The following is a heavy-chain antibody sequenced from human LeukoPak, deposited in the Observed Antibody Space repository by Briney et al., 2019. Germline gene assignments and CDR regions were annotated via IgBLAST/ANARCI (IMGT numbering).Heavy chain of an antibody. J-gene: IGHJ4*02. D-gene: IGHD3-9*01. CDR1: GGSFSNYY. Sequence: PSETLSLTCAVYGGSFSNYYWNWIRQPPGKGLEWIGEISHSGNTNYNPSLKSRVTISVDTSKSQFSLKLSSATAADTAVYYCATGRSIRYFDYWGQGTLVTVSS. CDR3: ATGRSIRYFDY. V-gene: IGHV4-34*01. CDR2: ISHSGNT.